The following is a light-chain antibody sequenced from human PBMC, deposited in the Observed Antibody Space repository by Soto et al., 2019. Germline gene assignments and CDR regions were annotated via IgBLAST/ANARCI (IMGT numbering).Light chain of an antibody. V-gene: IGKV3-11*01. CDR2: DTS. J-gene: IGKJ1*01. CDR3: QHRKT. Sequence: IVLTQSPATLSLSPGERATLSCRASQSVNSYLAWYQKKPGQASRLIIYDTSNRATGIPARFSGTGSGTDFTLSISSLEPEDVAVYYRQHRKTFGQGTKVEIK. CDR1: QSVNSY.